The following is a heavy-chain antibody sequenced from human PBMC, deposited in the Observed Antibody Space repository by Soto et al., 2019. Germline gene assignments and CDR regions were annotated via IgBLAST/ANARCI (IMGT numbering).Heavy chain of an antibody. CDR3: ARGPTGWYVFDY. CDR1: GFTFSSNW. Sequence: EVQLVESEGSLVQPGGSLRVSCAGSGFTFSSNWMHWVRQAPRKGLVWVSRINSDGSSASYADSVMGRFTISRDNAKNTLYLQMNSLRAEDTAVYFCARGPTGWYVFDYWGQGTLVTVSS. J-gene: IGHJ4*02. V-gene: IGHV3-74*01. CDR2: INSDGSSA. D-gene: IGHD6-19*01.